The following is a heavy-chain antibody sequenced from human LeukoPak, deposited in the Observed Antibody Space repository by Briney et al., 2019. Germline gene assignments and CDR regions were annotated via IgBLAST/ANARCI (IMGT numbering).Heavy chain of an antibody. CDR3: ARDPYYYDSSGYYRGPFDY. CDR2: ISAYNGNT. D-gene: IGHD3-22*01. J-gene: IGHJ4*02. V-gene: IGHV1-18*01. Sequence: GASVKVSCKASGYTFTSYGISWVRQAPGQGLEWMGWISAYNGNTNYAQKLQGRVTMTTDTSTSTAYMELRSLRSDDTAVYYCARDPYYYDSSGYYRGPFDYWGQGTLVTVSS. CDR1: GYTFTSYG.